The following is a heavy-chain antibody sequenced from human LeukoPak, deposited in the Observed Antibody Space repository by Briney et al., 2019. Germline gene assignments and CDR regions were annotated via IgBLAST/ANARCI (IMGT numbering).Heavy chain of an antibody. Sequence: GGSLRLSCAASGFTFSTYSMNWVRQAPGKRLEWVSAISGSGGGTYCADSVKGRFTISRDNSKNTLYLQMNSLRAEDTAVYYCAKREGVDTIFGVVTSGGMDVWGQGPTVTVFS. D-gene: IGHD3-3*01. CDR3: AKREGVDTIFGVVTSGGMDV. J-gene: IGHJ6*02. CDR2: ISGSGGGT. CDR1: GFTFSTYS. V-gene: IGHV3-23*01.